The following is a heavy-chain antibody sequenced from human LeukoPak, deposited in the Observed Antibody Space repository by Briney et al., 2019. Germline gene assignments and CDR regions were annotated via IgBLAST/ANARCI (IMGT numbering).Heavy chain of an antibody. CDR1: GGTFISYA. Sequence: ASVQVSCKASGGTFISYAISWVRQAPGQGLEWMGGIIPIFGTANYAQKFQGRVTITADESTSTAYTELSSLRSEDTAVYYCARVSLGNEPGSPQNYYYYGMDVWGQGTTVTVSS. J-gene: IGHJ6*02. V-gene: IGHV1-69*01. CDR2: IIPIFGTA. CDR3: ARVSLGNEPGSPQNYYYYGMDV.